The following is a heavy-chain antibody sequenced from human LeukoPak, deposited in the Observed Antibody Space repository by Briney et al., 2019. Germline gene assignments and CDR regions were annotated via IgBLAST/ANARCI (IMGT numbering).Heavy chain of an antibody. CDR3: AKERQAGDYFTSDY. CDR2: FSGSGSAT. D-gene: IGHD4-17*01. CDR1: GFTFSSYA. V-gene: IGHV3-23*01. J-gene: IGHJ4*02. Sequence: GSLRLSCAASGFTFSSYAMSWVRQAPGKGLEWVSAFSGSGSATYYSGSAKGRFTISRDNSKNTLYLQMNSLRAEDTAVYFCAKERQAGDYFTSDYWGQGTLVTVSS.